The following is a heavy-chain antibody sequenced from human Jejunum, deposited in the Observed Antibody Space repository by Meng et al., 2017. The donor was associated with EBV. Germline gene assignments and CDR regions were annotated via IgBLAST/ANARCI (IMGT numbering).Heavy chain of an antibody. CDR3: ARGAYTSTWF. V-gene: IGHV6-1*01. D-gene: IGHD6-13*01. CDR2: TYYRSKWYY. Sequence: VQRQQSGPGLVKTSPSLSLTCASTGDSVSRNSAAWNWMRQSPSRGLEWLGRTYYRSKWYYDYAVSVKSRMTINADTSKNQFSLQMNSVTPEDTAVYYGARGAYTSTWFWGQGTLVTVSS. J-gene: IGHJ1*01. CDR1: GDSVSRNSAA.